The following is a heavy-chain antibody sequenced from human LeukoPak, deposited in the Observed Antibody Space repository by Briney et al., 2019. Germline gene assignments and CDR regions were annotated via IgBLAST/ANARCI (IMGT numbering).Heavy chain of an antibody. CDR2: IYYSGST. CDR3: ARGATSNWAY. J-gene: IGHJ4*02. D-gene: IGHD2-2*01. CDR1: GASISDYY. V-gene: IGHV4-59*07. Sequence: SDTLSLTCTVSGASISDYYWSWLRQPPGKRLEWIGFIYYSGSTNYNSSLNSRVTISIDTSKTQFSLQLRSVTAADTAVYYCARGATSNWAYGGQGTLVTVSA.